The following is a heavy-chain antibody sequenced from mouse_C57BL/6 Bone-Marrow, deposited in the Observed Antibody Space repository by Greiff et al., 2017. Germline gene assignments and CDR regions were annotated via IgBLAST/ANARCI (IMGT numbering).Heavy chain of an antibody. CDR3: ARDDGSSYWYFDV. J-gene: IGHJ1*03. D-gene: IGHD1-1*01. CDR2: LYPRDGST. Sequence: VQLQQSGPELVKPGASVKLSCKASGYTFTSYAINWVKQRPGQGLEWIGWLYPRDGSTKYNEKFKGKATLTVDTSSSTAYMELHSLTSEDSAVYFWARDDGSSYWYFDVWGTGTTVTVSS. V-gene: IGHV1-85*01. CDR1: GYTFTSYA.